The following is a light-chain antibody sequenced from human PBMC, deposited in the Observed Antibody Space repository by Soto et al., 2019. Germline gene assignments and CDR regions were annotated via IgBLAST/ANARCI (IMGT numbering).Light chain of an antibody. Sequence: DIQMTQSPSTLSASVGDRVTITCRASQSISSWLAWYQQKPGNAPKLLIYKAASLASGVPSRFSGSGSGTEFTLTISSLQPDEFATYYCQQYNSYPYTFGQGTKLEIK. V-gene: IGKV1-5*03. J-gene: IGKJ2*01. CDR1: QSISSW. CDR3: QQYNSYPYT. CDR2: KAA.